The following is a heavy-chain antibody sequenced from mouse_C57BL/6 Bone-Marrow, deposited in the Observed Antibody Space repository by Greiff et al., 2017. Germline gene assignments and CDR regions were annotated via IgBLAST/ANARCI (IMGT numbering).Heavy chain of an antibody. CDR2: IYPGSGST. V-gene: IGHV1-55*01. Sequence: QVQLQQPGAELVKPGASVKMSCKASGYTFTSYWITWVKQRPGQGLEWIGDIYPGSGSTNYNEKFKSTATLTVDTSSSTAYMQLSSLTSEDSAVYYCAGGLRRGAGWYFDVWGTGTTVTVSS. J-gene: IGHJ1*03. CDR3: AGGLRRGAGWYFDV. CDR1: GYTFTSYW. D-gene: IGHD2-4*01.